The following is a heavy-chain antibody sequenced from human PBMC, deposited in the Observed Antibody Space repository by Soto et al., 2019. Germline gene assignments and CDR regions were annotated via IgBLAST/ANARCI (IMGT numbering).Heavy chain of an antibody. Sequence: QVQLQESGPGLVKPSQTLSLTCTVSGGSISSGGYYWSWIRQHPGKGLEWIGYIYYSGSTYYNPSLTSRVTISVDTSKNQFSLKLSSVTAADTAVYYCARERVAAAGQFDPWGQGTLVTVSS. CDR3: ARERVAAAGQFDP. J-gene: IGHJ5*02. V-gene: IGHV4-31*03. D-gene: IGHD6-13*01. CDR2: IYYSGST. CDR1: GGSISSGGYY.